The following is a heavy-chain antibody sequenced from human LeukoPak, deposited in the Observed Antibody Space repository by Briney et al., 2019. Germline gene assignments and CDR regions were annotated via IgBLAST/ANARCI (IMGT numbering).Heavy chain of an antibody. CDR1: GGSISSYY. Sequence: SETLSLTCTVSGGSISSYYWSWIRQHPGKGLEWIGFIYYSGSTNYNPSLKSRVTISVDTSKNQFSLKLSSVTAADTAVYYCARELMGGGSYRTGAFDIWGQGTMVTVSS. CDR3: ARELMGGGSYRTGAFDI. J-gene: IGHJ3*02. D-gene: IGHD1-26*01. CDR2: IYYSGST. V-gene: IGHV4-59*01.